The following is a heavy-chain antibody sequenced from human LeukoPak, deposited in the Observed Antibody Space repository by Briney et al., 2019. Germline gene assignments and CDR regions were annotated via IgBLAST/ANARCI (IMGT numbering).Heavy chain of an antibody. CDR3: ARTLENPIFGVGVRDY. CDR1: GYTFTSYG. J-gene: IGHJ4*02. D-gene: IGHD3-3*01. V-gene: IGHV1-18*01. CDR2: ISAYNGNT. Sequence: ASVKVSCKASGYTFTSYGISWVRQAPGQELEWMGWISAYNGNTNYAQKLQGRVTMTTDTSTSTAYMELRSLRSDDTAVYYCARTLENPIFGVGVRDYWGQGTLVTVSS.